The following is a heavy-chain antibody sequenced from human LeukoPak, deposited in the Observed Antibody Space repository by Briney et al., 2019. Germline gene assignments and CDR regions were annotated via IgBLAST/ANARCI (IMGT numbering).Heavy chain of an antibody. V-gene: IGHV4-59*01. Sequence: SETLSLTCTVSGDSISRYYWSWIRQPPGKGLEWIGYIYYSGSTNYNPSLKSRVTISVDTSKNQFSLKLSSVTAADTAVYYCARSLIRAFDIWGQGTMVTVSS. CDR3: ARSLIRAFDI. CDR2: IYYSGST. J-gene: IGHJ3*02. CDR1: GDSISRYY. D-gene: IGHD2-8*01.